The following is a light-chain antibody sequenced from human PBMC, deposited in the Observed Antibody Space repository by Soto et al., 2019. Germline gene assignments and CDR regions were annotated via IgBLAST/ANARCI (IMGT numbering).Light chain of an antibody. CDR2: EVS. CDR3: CSYAGSTTLI. V-gene: IGLV2-23*02. CDR1: SSDVGSYNL. Sequence: QSVLTQPASVSESPGQSITISCTGTSSDVGSYNLVSWYQQHPGKAPKLMIYEVSQRPSGVSNRFSGSKSGNTASLTISGLQAEDEADYYCCSYAGSTTLIFGGGTKLTVL. J-gene: IGLJ2*01.